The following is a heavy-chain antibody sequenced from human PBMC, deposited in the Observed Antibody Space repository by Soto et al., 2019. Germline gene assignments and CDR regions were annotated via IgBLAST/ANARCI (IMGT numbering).Heavy chain of an antibody. CDR2: ISAYNGNT. J-gene: IGHJ5*02. CDR3: ARERADCISTDCYVGGEVDH. CDR1: GYTFNSYG. D-gene: IGHD2-2*01. Sequence: QVQLVQSGAEVKKPGASVKVSCKASGYTFNSYGISWVRQAPGQGLEWMGWISAYNGNTNYAEKLQGRVTMTTDTPTRKADMELRRLRCDDMAVYYCARERADCISTDCYVGGEVDHWGQGTLVTVSS. V-gene: IGHV1-18*03.